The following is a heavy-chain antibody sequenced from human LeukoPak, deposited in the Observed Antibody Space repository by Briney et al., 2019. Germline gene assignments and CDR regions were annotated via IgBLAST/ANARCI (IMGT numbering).Heavy chain of an antibody. CDR1: GGSISSYY. J-gene: IGHJ4*02. Sequence: SETLSLTCTVSGGSISSYYWSWIRQPAGKELEWIGRIYTTGTTNYNPSLRSRVTMSVDTSKNQFSLKLSSVTAADTAVYYCARDSAMLTYFDCWGQGTLVTVSS. CDR2: IYTTGTT. V-gene: IGHV4-4*07. CDR3: ARDSAMLTYFDC. D-gene: IGHD5-18*01.